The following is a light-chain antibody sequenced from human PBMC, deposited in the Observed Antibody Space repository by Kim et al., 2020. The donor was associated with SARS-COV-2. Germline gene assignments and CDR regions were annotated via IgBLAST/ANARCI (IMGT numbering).Light chain of an antibody. V-gene: IGLV1-40*01. CDR1: SSNIGAGYD. Sequence: QSVLTQPPSVSGAPGQRVTISCTGSSSNIGAGYDVHWYQHLPGTPPKLLIYDNTNRPSGVPDRFSGSKSGTSASLAITGLQAEDEADYYCQSYDNSLSGPEVFGGGTKLTVL. CDR2: DNT. CDR3: QSYDNSLSGPEV. J-gene: IGLJ3*02.